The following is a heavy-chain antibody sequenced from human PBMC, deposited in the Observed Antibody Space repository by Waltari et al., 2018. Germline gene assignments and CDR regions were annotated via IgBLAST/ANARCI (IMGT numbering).Heavy chain of an antibody. J-gene: IGHJ3*01. Sequence: EVQLVEAGGGLVRPGGSVRLSCVVSGFSFSNYWMYLVRKAPGQGLVWVSRMNMEGTSTTYADSVKARFTISRDNAKNTLYLQMDDLRAEDTAVYYCARDSEGYSTWGAVDFWGQGTMVTVSP. CDR2: MNMEGTST. CDR3: ARDSEGYSTWGAVDF. CDR1: GFSFSNYW. V-gene: IGHV3-74*01. D-gene: IGHD3-16*01.